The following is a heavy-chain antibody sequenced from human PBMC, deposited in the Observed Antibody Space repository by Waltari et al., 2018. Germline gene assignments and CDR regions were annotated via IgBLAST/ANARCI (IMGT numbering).Heavy chain of an antibody. V-gene: IGHV3-15*01. Sequence: EVQLVESGGGLVKPGGSLRLSCAASGFTFSNAWMSWVRQAPGKGLEWVGRIKSKPDGGTTDYAAPVKGRFTISRDDSKNTLYLQMNSLKTEDTAVYYCTTDLGAGVGATEAYWGQGTLVTVSS. CDR1: GFTFSNAW. D-gene: IGHD1-26*01. CDR3: TTDLGAGVGATEAY. J-gene: IGHJ4*02. CDR2: IKSKPDGGTT.